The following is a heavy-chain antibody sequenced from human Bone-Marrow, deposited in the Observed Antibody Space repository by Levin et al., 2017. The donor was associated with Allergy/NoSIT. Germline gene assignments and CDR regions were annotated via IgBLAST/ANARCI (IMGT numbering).Heavy chain of an antibody. CDR2: VSDKANSYTT. CDR3: ARRGKGTYFYFDN. V-gene: IGHV3-72*01. Sequence: GGSLRLSCAASGFTFSDHYMDWVRQAPGKGLEWVGRVSDKANSYTTEYAASVKGRFTISRDESKNSLYLQMNSLKTEDTAVYYCARRGKGTYFYFDNWGQGTLVTVSS. CDR1: GFTFSDHY. D-gene: IGHD1-26*01. J-gene: IGHJ4*02.